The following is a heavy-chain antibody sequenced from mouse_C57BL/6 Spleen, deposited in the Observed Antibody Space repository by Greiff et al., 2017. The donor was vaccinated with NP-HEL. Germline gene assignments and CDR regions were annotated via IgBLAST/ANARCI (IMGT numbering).Heavy chain of an antibody. D-gene: IGHD1-1*01. V-gene: IGHV1-55*01. CDR3: ARVSHYGSSLDY. J-gene: IGHJ2*01. CDR1: GYTFTSYW. CDR2: IYPGSGST. Sequence: VQLQQPGAELVKPGASVKMSCKASGYTFTSYWITWVKQRPGQGLEWIGDIYPGSGSTNYNEKFKSKATLTVDTSSSTAYMQLSSLTSEDSAVYYCARVSHYGSSLDYWGQGTTLTVSS.